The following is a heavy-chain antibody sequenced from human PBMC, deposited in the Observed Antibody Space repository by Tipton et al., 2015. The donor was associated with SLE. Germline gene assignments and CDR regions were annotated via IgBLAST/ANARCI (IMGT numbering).Heavy chain of an antibody. CDR2: VWYDGSKK. V-gene: IGHV3-33*01. CDR3: VRVHYYGSGSRDF. CDR1: GFDFKTYG. D-gene: IGHD3-10*01. J-gene: IGHJ4*02. Sequence: SLRLSCAASGFDFKTYGMHWVRQAPGKGLEWVAVVWYDGSKKYYADSMKGRFTISRDNSKNTLYLEMYSLGAEDTAVYYCVRVHYYGSGSRDFWGQGSLVTVSS.